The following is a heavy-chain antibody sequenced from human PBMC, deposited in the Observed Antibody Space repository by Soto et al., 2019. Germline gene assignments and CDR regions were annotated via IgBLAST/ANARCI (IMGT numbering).Heavy chain of an antibody. D-gene: IGHD6-13*01. J-gene: IGHJ4*02. CDR3: AKAVAAGTQFDY. CDR2: ISGSGSST. V-gene: IGHV3-23*01. CDR1: GFTFSSYA. Sequence: PGGSLRLSCAASGFTFSSYAMSWVRQAPGKGLEWVSAISGSGSSTYYADSVKGRFTISRDNSKNTLYLQMNSLRAEDTAVYYCAKAVAAGTQFDYWGQGTLVTVSS.